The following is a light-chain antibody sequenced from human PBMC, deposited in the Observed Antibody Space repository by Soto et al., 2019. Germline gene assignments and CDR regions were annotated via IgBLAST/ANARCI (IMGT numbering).Light chain of an antibody. Sequence: EIVLTQSPGTLSMSPGERATLSCRASQSISSNYLAWYQQKPGQAPRLLIYGASSRGTVIPDRFSGSGSGTAFTLTISRLEAEDFAVYYCKQYGSSPRTFGQGTKVEFK. V-gene: IGKV3-20*01. J-gene: IGKJ1*01. CDR3: KQYGSSPRT. CDR2: GAS. CDR1: QSISSNY.